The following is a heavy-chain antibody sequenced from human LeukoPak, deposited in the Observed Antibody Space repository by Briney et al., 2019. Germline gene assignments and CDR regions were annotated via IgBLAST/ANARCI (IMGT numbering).Heavy chain of an antibody. CDR3: ARDRSRIVVVPAAIRAAFDI. CDR1: GYTLASYY. Sequence: ASVKVSCKASGYTLASYYMHWVRQAPGQGLEWMGIINPSGGSTSYAQKFQGRVTMTRDTSTSTVYMELSSLRSEDTAVYYCARDRSRIVVVPAAIRAAFDIWGQGTMVTVSS. J-gene: IGHJ3*02. D-gene: IGHD2-2*02. V-gene: IGHV1-46*01. CDR2: INPSGGST.